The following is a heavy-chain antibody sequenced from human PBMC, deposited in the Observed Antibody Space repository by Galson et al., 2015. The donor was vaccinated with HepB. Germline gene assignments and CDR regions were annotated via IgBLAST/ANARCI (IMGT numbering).Heavy chain of an antibody. CDR3: ASGLIAMAGKKTDY. V-gene: IGHV3-7*03. D-gene: IGHD6-19*01. CDR1: GFTFSSYW. Sequence: SLRLSCAASGFTFSSYWMSWVRQAPGKGLEWVANIKQDGSDKPYADSVKGRFTISRDNAKNSLYLQMNSLRAEDTAVYYCASGLIAMAGKKTDYWGQGALVTVSS. CDR2: IKQDGSDK. J-gene: IGHJ4*02.